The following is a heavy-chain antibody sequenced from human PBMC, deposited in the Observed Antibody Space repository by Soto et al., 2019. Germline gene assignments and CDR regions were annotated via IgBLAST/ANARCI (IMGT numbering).Heavy chain of an antibody. Sequence: GGSLRLSCAASGFTFSSYGMHWVRQAPGKGLEWVAVISYDGSNKYYADSVKGRFTISRDNSKNTLYLQMNSLRAEDTAVYYCAKETRGLLHDAFDIWGQGTMVTVSS. CDR3: AKETRGLLHDAFDI. J-gene: IGHJ3*02. D-gene: IGHD2-15*01. V-gene: IGHV3-30*18. CDR2: ISYDGSNK. CDR1: GFTFSSYG.